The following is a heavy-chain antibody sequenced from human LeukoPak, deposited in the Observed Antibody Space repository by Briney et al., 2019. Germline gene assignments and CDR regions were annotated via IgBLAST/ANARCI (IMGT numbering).Heavy chain of an antibody. CDR2: IYWDDDN. CDR1: GFSLSATGVG. V-gene: IGHV2-5*02. J-gene: IGHJ5*02. Sequence: SGPTLVTPTQTLSLTCTFSGFSLSATGVGGGWIRQTPGPALEWIAVIYWDDDNRYSPSPKSRLTITQHTSKHQVARTMTDMDPVDTSTYYCAHKMDWFDPWGQGTLVTVSS. D-gene: IGHD5-24*01. CDR3: AHKMDWFDP.